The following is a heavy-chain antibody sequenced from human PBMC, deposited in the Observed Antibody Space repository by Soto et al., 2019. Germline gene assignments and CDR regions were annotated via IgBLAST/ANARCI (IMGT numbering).Heavy chain of an antibody. V-gene: IGHV1-46*01. D-gene: IGHD2-2*01. CDR1: GYTFTSYY. J-gene: IGHJ6*02. Sequence: GAPVKVSCKASGYTFTSYYMHWVRQAPGQGLEWMGIINPSGGSTSYAQKFQGRVTMTRDTSTSTVYMELSSLRSEDTAVYYCARGVPAATPGDYYYYGMDVWGQGTTVTVSS. CDR2: INPSGGST. CDR3: ARGVPAATPGDYYYYGMDV.